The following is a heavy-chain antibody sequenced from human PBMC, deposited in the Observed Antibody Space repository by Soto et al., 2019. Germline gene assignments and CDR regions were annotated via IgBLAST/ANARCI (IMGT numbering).Heavy chain of an antibody. CDR1: GFTFSSYA. CDR2: ISYDGSNK. D-gene: IGHD4-17*01. J-gene: IGHJ4*02. Sequence: PGGSLRLSCAASGFTFSSYAMHWVRQAPGKGLEWVAVISYDGSNKYYADSVKGRFTISRDNSKNTLYLQMNSLRAEDTAVYYCARAVDYGGNSGGHYWGQGTLVTVSS. CDR3: ARAVDYGGNSGGHY. V-gene: IGHV3-30-3*01.